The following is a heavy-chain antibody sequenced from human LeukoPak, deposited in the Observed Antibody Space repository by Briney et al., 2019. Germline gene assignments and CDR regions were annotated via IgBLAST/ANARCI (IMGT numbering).Heavy chain of an antibody. Sequence: SETLSLTYTVSGYSISSGYYWGWIRQPPGKGLEWIGSGSTYYNPSLKSRVTMSVDTSKNQFSLKLSSVTAADTAVYYCARDSSTSYGFGGVDYWGQGTLVTVSS. CDR1: GYSISSGYY. CDR3: ARDSSTSYGFGGVDY. V-gene: IGHV4-38-2*02. CDR2: SGST. D-gene: IGHD3-16*01. J-gene: IGHJ4*02.